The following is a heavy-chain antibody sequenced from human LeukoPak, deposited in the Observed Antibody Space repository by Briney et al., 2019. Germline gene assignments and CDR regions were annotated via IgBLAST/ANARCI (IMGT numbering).Heavy chain of an antibody. CDR2: ISQSGTTM. V-gene: IGHV3-11*01. CDR3: AKGHTYVI. J-gene: IGHJ4*02. D-gene: IGHD5-18*01. Sequence: GGSLRLSCTASGFTFSDYYMSWIRQTPGKGPEWVSYISQSGTTMDYADSVKGRFTISRDNARDSLYLQMNSLGAEDTAAYYCAKGHTYVIWGQGTLVTVSS. CDR1: GFTFSDYY.